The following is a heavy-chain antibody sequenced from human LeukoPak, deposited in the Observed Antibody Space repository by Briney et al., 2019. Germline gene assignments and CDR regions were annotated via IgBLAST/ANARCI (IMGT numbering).Heavy chain of an antibody. CDR1: GFTFSGFA. Sequence: GGSLRLSCAASGFTFSGFAMSWVRQAPGTGLEWVSAISDGGGSINYADSVKGRFTISRDNSKNTLYLQMNSLRAEDTAVYYCAKPELIVVVPAAPPHWGQGTLVTVSS. CDR3: AKPELIVVVPAAPPH. D-gene: IGHD2-2*01. V-gene: IGHV3-23*01. CDR2: ISDGGGSI. J-gene: IGHJ4*02.